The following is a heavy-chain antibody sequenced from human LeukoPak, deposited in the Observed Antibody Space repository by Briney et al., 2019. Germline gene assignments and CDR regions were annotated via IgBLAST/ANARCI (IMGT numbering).Heavy chain of an antibody. Sequence: GGSLRLSCAASGFAFSSYWMSWVRQAPGKGLEWVANIKQDGSEKYYVDSVKGRFTISRDNAKNSLYLQMNSLRAEDTAVYYCAGSLYYYDSSGSNNWFDPWGQGTLVTVSS. V-gene: IGHV3-7*03. CDR3: AGSLYYYDSSGSNNWFDP. J-gene: IGHJ5*02. CDR1: GFAFSSYW. D-gene: IGHD3-22*01. CDR2: IKQDGSEK.